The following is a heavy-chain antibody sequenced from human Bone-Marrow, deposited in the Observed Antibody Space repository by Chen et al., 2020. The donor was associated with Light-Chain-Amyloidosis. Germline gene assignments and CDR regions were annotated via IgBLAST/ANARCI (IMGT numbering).Heavy chain of an antibody. CDR2: ISWNGGRT. CDR1: GFTLDNFG. Sequence: EVQLVESGGGVARPGGSLRLSCAASGFTLDNFGMNWVRQGPGKGLEWVSGISWNGGRTGYSESVKGRFTISRDNAKNSLYLQMNSLRPEDTAFYYCVRAAEGGTYLEGIDHWGQGTLVTVSP. J-gene: IGHJ4*02. V-gene: IGHV3-20*04. D-gene: IGHD1-26*01. CDR3: VRAAEGGTYLEGIDH.